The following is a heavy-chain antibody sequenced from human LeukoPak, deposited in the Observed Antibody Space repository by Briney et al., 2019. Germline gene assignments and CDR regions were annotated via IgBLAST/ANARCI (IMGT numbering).Heavy chain of an antibody. J-gene: IGHJ4*02. Sequence: GASVKVSCKAFGYTFIGYYMHWVRQAPGQGLQWMGWMNPNSGVTNYAQKFQGRVTMTRDTSISTAYMELSRLRYDDTAVYYCARDFMVRGVTTPDYWGQGTLVTVSS. CDR2: MNPNSGVT. D-gene: IGHD3-10*01. CDR1: GYTFIGYY. CDR3: ARDFMVRGVTTPDY. V-gene: IGHV1-2*02.